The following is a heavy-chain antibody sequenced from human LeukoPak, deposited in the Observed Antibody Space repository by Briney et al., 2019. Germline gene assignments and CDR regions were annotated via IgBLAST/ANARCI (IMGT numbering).Heavy chain of an antibody. Sequence: PSETLSLTCAVYGGSFSSYYWSWIRQSPGKGLEWIGEINHSGTTKYNPSLKSRVTISVDTSKNQFSLKLSSVTAADTAVYYCARDRPNYYDSSGSAFDIWGQGTMVTVSS. CDR3: ARDRPNYYDSSGSAFDI. CDR1: GGSFSSYY. J-gene: IGHJ3*02. CDR2: INHSGTT. V-gene: IGHV4-34*01. D-gene: IGHD3-22*01.